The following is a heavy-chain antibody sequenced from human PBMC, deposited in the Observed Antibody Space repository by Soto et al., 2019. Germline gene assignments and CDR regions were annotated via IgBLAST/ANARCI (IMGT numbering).Heavy chain of an antibody. CDR1: GFDFSDYY. Sequence: PGGSLRLSCAASGFDFSDYYMSWSRLAPGKGLEWISYISDSGSPLYYADSVKGRFSISRDNARKSVYLQMNNLRADDTALYFCARDIRGYGTDVWGQGTTVTVSS. CDR2: ISDSGSPL. D-gene: IGHD3-10*01. V-gene: IGHV3-11*01. CDR3: ARDIRGYGTDV. J-gene: IGHJ6*02.